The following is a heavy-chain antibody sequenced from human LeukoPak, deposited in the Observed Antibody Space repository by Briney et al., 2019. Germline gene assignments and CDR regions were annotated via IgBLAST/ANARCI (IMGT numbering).Heavy chain of an antibody. CDR2: ISYDGSNK. J-gene: IGHJ3*02. V-gene: IGHV3-30*18. Sequence: PGGSLRLSCAASGFTFSSYAMSWVRQAPGKGLEWVAVISYDGSNKYYADSVKGRFTISRDNSKNTLYLQMNSLRAEDTAVYYCAKARGILDAFDIWGQGTMVTVSS. CDR3: AKARGILDAFDI. CDR1: GFTFSSYA. D-gene: IGHD3-16*01.